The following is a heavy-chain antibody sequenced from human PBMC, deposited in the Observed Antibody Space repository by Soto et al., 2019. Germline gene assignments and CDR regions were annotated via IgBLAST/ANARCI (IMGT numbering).Heavy chain of an antibody. D-gene: IGHD2-2*02. CDR3: ARGIPGYYGKDV. CDR2: IKGDGSRI. Sequence: EVQLVESGGGLVQPGGSLRLSCAASGFTFSNYWIHWVRQATGKGLVWVSRIKGDGSRIDYADSVKGRFTISRDNAKNTVYVQMNSLGDEDAAVYYCARGIPGYYGKDVWGQGTTVTVSS. CDR1: GFTFSNYW. J-gene: IGHJ6*01. V-gene: IGHV3-74*01.